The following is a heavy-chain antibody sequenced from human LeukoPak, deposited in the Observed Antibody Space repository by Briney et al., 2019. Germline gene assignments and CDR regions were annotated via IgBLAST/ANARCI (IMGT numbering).Heavy chain of an antibody. Sequence: PSETLSLTCTVSGGSISSGSYYWSWIRQPAGKGLEWIGRIYTSGSTNYNPSLKSRVTISVDTSKNQCSLKLSSVTAADTAVYYCAREGGXYFGNWFDPWGQGTLVTVSS. V-gene: IGHV4-61*02. CDR3: AREGGXYFGNWFDP. CDR2: IYTSGST. D-gene: IGHD1-26*01. J-gene: IGHJ5*02. CDR1: GGSISSGSYY.